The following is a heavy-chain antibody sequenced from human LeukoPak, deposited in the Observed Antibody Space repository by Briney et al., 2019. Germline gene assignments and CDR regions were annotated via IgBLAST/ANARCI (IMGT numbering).Heavy chain of an antibody. CDR3: ARSPLFGSRGRFDP. D-gene: IGHD3-10*01. CDR2: INPNSGGT. CDR1: GYTFTGYY. Sequence: ASVKVSCKASGYTFTGYYMHWVRQAPGQGLEWMGWINPNSGGTNYARKFQGRVAMTRDTSISTAYMELSRLRSGDTAVYYCARSPLFGSRGRFDPWGQGTLVIVSS. J-gene: IGHJ5*02. V-gene: IGHV1-2*02.